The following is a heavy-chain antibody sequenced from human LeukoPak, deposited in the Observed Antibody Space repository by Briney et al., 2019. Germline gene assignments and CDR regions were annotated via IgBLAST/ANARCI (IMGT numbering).Heavy chain of an antibody. CDR2: IYYSGST. D-gene: IGHD3-9*01. Sequence: PSETLSLTCTVSGGSISSGDYYWSWIRQPPGKGLGWIGYIYYSGSTYYNPSLKSRVTISVDTSKNQFSLKLSSVTAADTAVYYCARGKRSYDILTGYYKAPPDYWGQGTLVTVSS. CDR1: GGSISSGDYY. J-gene: IGHJ4*02. CDR3: ARGKRSYDILTGYYKAPPDY. V-gene: IGHV4-30-4*08.